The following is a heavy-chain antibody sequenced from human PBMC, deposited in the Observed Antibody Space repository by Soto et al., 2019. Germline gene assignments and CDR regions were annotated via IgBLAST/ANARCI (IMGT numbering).Heavy chain of an antibody. D-gene: IGHD3-22*01. CDR1: GYTFTSYG. CDR2: ISAYNGNT. J-gene: IGHJ4*02. V-gene: IGHV1-18*01. CDR3: AREKYYYDSSGPHLDY. Sequence: ASVKVSCKASGYTFTSYGISWGRQAPGQGLEWMGWISAYNGNTNYAQKLQGRVTITTDTSTSTAYMELRSLRTDDTAVYYCAREKYYYDSSGPHLDYWGQGTLVTVSS.